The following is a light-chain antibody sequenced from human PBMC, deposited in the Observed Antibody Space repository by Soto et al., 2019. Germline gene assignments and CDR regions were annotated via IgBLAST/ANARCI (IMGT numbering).Light chain of an antibody. Sequence: EIVRTQSPATMSVSPGERVTLSCRASQSVSDNLAWYQQKPGQAPRLLIYGASIRATDVPARFSGSGSGTEFSLTISSLQSEDFAVYYCQQYNDWPLTFGGGTKVEIK. V-gene: IGKV3D-15*01. CDR2: GAS. CDR3: QQYNDWPLT. CDR1: QSVSDN. J-gene: IGKJ4*01.